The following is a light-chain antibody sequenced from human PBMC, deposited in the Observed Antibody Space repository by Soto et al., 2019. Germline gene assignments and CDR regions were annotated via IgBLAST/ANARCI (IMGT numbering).Light chain of an antibody. CDR2: EVS. CDR3: SAYTSRSTLGV. CDR1: SSDVGGYNY. Sequence: QSVLTQPASVSGSPGQSITISCTGTSSDVGGYNYVSWYQQHPGKAPKIMIYEVSNRPSGVSNRFSGSKSGNTASLTISGLQAEDEADYYCSAYTSRSTLGVFGGGTKLTVL. V-gene: IGLV2-14*01. J-gene: IGLJ2*01.